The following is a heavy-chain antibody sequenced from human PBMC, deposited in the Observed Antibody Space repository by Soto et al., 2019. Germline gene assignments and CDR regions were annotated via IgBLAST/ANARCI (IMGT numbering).Heavy chain of an antibody. V-gene: IGHV4-39*01. Sequence: SETLSLTCTVSGGSISSSGYYWGWIRQPPGKGLEWIGSIYYGGTTYYNPSLQSRVTISVDTSKSQFSLKLTSVTAADTAVYYCVRVGLASVSVAGEFHPWGQGTLVTVSS. D-gene: IGHD6-19*01. J-gene: IGHJ5*02. CDR3: VRVGLASVSVAGEFHP. CDR1: GGSISSSGYY. CDR2: IYYGGTT.